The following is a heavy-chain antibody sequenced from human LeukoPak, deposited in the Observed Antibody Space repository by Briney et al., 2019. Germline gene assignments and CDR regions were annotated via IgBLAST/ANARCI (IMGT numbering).Heavy chain of an antibody. D-gene: IGHD4-11*01. V-gene: IGHV1-69*06. Sequence: SVKVSCKASGGTFSSYAISWVRQAPGQGLEWMGGIIPIFGTANYAQKFQGRVTITADKSTSTVYMELSSLRSEDTAVYYCARGETTPFYYYYYMDVWGKGTTVTVSS. CDR2: IIPIFGTA. CDR3: ARGETTPFYYYYYMDV. J-gene: IGHJ6*03. CDR1: GGTFSSYA.